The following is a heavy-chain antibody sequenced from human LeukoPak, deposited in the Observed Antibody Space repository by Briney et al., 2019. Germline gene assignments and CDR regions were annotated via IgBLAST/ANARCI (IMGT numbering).Heavy chain of an antibody. CDR1: GGSFSGYY. CDR3: ASARYDSSGYYFDY. CDR2: INHSGNS. V-gene: IGHV4-34*01. D-gene: IGHD3-22*01. J-gene: IGHJ4*02. Sequence: SETLSLTCALYGGSFSGYYWSWIRQPPGKGLEWIGEINHSGNSNDNPSLKSRFTISVDTSRNQFSLKLSSVTAADTAVYYCASARYDSSGYYFDYWGQGTLVTVSS.